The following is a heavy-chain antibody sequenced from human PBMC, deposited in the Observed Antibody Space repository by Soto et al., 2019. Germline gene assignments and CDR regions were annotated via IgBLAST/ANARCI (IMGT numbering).Heavy chain of an antibody. CDR1: GYTFTSYD. CDR3: ARGPMSWTNGVCYQGYDYCGMDV. D-gene: IGHD2-8*01. V-gene: IGHV1-8*01. CDR2: MNPNSGNT. J-gene: IGHJ6*02. Sequence: ASVKVSCKASGYTFTSYDINWVRQATGQGLEWMGWMNPNSGNTGYAQKFQGRVTMTRNTSISTAYMELSSLRSEDTAVYYCARGPMSWTNGVCYQGYDYCGMDVWGQGTTVTVSS.